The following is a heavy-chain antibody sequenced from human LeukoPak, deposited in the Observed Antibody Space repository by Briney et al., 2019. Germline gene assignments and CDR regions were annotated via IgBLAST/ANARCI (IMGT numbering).Heavy chain of an antibody. J-gene: IGHJ4*02. CDR2: IKSKTDGGTT. V-gene: IGHV3-15*01. Sequence: PGGSLRLSCVGSGFDFRSYWMSWVRQAPGKGLEWVGRIKSKTDGGTTDYAAPVKGRFTISRDDSKNTLYLQMNSLKTEDTAVYYCTTGGYGGQFDYWGQGTLVTVSS. CDR1: GFDFRSYW. D-gene: IGHD5-12*01. CDR3: TTGGYGGQFDY.